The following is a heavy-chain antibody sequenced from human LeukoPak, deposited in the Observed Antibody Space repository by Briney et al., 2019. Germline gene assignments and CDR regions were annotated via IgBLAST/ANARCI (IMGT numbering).Heavy chain of an antibody. CDR1: GFTFSSYA. CDR3: ARDRGWYEY. V-gene: IGHV3-30-3*01. CDR2: ISYDGSNK. J-gene: IGHJ4*02. Sequence: GGSLRLSCAASGFTFSSYAMHWVRQAPGKGLEWVAVISYDGSNKYYADSVKGRFTISRDNSKNTLYLQMNSLRAEDTAVYYCARDRGWYEYSGQGTLVTVSS. D-gene: IGHD6-19*01.